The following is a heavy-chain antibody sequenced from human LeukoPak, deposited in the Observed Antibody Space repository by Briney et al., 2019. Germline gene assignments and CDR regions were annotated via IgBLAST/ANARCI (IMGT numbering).Heavy chain of an antibody. CDR1: GVTFSGYS. D-gene: IGHD2-2*01. CDR2: ITATSRHI. J-gene: IGHJ6*03. V-gene: IGHV3-21*01. CDR3: ARDRFGGVGSSRPYQLLSVGYMDV. Sequence: PGGSLRLSCAAPGVTFSGYSVNWVRQAPGKGLEWVSAITATSRHIYYADSVKGRFTISRDNSKNTLYLQMNSLRAEDTAVYYCARDRFGGVGSSRPYQLLSVGYMDVWGKGTTVTVSS.